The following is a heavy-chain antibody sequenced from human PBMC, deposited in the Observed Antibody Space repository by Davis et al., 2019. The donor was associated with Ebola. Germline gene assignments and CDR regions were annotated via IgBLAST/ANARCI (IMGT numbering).Heavy chain of an antibody. J-gene: IGHJ4*02. V-gene: IGHV3-30*03. Sequence: GGSLRLSCAASGFTFSSYGMHWVRQAPGKGLEWVAVISYDGSNKYYADSVKGRFTISRDNSKNTLYLQMNSLRAEDTAVYYCATRGFDYWGQGTLVTVSS. CDR2: ISYDGSNK. D-gene: IGHD3-16*01. CDR3: ATRGFDY. CDR1: GFTFSSYG.